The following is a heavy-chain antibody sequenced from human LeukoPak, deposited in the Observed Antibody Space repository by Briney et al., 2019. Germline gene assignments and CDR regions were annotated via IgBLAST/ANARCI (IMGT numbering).Heavy chain of an antibody. J-gene: IGHJ4*02. V-gene: IGHV4-34*09. D-gene: IGHD5-18*01. Sequence: PSETLSLTCAVYGGSFSGYYWSWIRQPPGKGLEWIGEINHSGSTNYNPSLKSRVAISVDTSKNQFSLKLSSVTAADTAVYYCARDSDSYGFADYWGQGTLVTVSS. CDR3: ARDSDSYGFADY. CDR1: GGSFSGYY. CDR2: INHSGST.